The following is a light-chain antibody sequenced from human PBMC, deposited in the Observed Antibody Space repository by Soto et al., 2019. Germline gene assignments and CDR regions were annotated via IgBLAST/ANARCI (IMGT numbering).Light chain of an antibody. CDR3: ISYAGSNNWV. CDR1: SSDVGGYNY. CDR2: EVS. V-gene: IGLV2-8*01. Sequence: QSVLTQPPSASGSPGQSVTISCTGTSSDVGGYNYVSWYQQHPGKAPKLMIYEVSKRPSGVPDRFSGSKSGNTAPLTVSGLQAEDEADYYCISYAGSNNWVFGGGTKLTVL. J-gene: IGLJ3*02.